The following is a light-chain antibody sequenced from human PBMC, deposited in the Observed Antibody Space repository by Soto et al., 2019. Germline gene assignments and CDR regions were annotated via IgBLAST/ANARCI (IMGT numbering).Light chain of an antibody. Sequence: QSVLTQPPSASGSPGQSVTISCTGTSSDVGGYNYVSWYQQHPGKAPKLMIYEVSKRPSGVPDRFSGSKSGNTASLTVSGLQAEDEADYYCSSYASSNNLFGGGTKLTVL. CDR2: EVS. J-gene: IGLJ2*01. V-gene: IGLV2-8*01. CDR1: SSDVGGYNY. CDR3: SSYASSNNL.